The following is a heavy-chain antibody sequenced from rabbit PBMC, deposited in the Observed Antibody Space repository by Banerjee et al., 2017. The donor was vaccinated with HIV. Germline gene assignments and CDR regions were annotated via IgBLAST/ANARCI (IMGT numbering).Heavy chain of an antibody. D-gene: IGHD1-1*01. CDR3: ARPVVGYYGGPFNL. Sequence: QEQLVESGGGLVKPGGTLTLTCTASGFSFSSSYSMCWVRQAPGKGLELIACINTGSIDTWYASWVNGRFTITRSTSLNTVDLKMTSLTAADTATYFCARPVVGYYGGPFNLWGPGTLVTVS. CDR2: INTGSIDT. CDR1: GFSFSSSYS. J-gene: IGHJ4*01. V-gene: IGHV1S43*01.